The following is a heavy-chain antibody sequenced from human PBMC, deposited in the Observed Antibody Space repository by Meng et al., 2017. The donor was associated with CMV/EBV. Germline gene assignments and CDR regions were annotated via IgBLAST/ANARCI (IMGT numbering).Heavy chain of an antibody. Sequence: SCTVSGGFISSYYWSWIRQPPGKGLEWVGYIYYSGSANYNHTLKSRVTISIDTSKNPFSLKLSTVTAADTAVYYCARAVLAGTPCVVFDPWGQGTLVTVSS. CDR2: IYYSGSA. J-gene: IGHJ5*02. D-gene: IGHD2-15*01. CDR3: ARAVLAGTPCVVFDP. V-gene: IGHV4-59*01. CDR1: GGFISSYY.